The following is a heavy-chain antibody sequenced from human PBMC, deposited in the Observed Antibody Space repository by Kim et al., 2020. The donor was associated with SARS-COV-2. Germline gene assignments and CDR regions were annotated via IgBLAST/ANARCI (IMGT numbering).Heavy chain of an antibody. D-gene: IGHD5-18*01. V-gene: IGHV3-21*01. CDR1: GFTFSSYS. CDR3: AKRLSIQLWSPGGIDY. CDR2: ISSSSYI. J-gene: IGHJ4*02. Sequence: GGSLRLSCAASGFTFSSYSMNWVRQAPGKGLEWVSSISSSSYIYYADSVKGRFTISRDNAKNSLYLQMNSLRADDTAVYYCAKRLSIQLWSPGGIDYWGQGTLVTVSS.